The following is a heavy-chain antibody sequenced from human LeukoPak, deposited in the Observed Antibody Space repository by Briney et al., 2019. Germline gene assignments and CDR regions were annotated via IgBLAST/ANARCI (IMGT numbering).Heavy chain of an antibody. CDR3: ARHRPAAAGSPLRYLDY. Sequence: SETLSLTCTVSGGSISSYYWSWIRQPPGKGLEWIGYIYYSGSTNYNPSLKSRVTISVDTSKNQFSLKLSSVTAADTAVYYCARHRPAAAGSPLRYLDYWGQGTLVTVSS. V-gene: IGHV4-59*08. CDR2: IYYSGST. J-gene: IGHJ4*02. CDR1: GGSISSYY. D-gene: IGHD6-13*01.